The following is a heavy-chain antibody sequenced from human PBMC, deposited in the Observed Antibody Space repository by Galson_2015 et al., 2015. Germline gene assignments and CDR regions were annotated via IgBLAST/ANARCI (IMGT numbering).Heavy chain of an antibody. CDR3: ARAPGATDGFFDY. CDR2: INPSGGST. J-gene: IGHJ4*02. CDR1: GYTLTDYY. Sequence: SVKVSCKASGYTLTDYYMHWVRQAPGQGLEWMGIINPSGGSTTYAQEFQGRVTMTRDTSTSTVYMELSSLRSEDTAVFYCARAPGATDGFFDYWGQGTLVTVSS. V-gene: IGHV1-46*01. D-gene: IGHD6-25*01.